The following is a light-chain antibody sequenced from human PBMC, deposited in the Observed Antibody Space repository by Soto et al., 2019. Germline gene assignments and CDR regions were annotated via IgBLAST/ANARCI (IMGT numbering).Light chain of an antibody. CDR2: DVS. CDR1: SSDVGAYNF. J-gene: IGLJ1*01. Sequence: QSALTQPASVSGSPGQSITISCTGTSSDVGAYNFVSWYQQHPGKAPKLMIYDVSNRPSGVSNRLSGSKSGNTASLTISGLQAEDEADYYCNSYTTSSSEVFGTGTKLTVL. V-gene: IGLV2-14*01. CDR3: NSYTTSSSEV.